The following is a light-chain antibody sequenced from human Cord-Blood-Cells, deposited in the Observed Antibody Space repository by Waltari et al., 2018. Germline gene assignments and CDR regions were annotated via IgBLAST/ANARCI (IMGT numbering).Light chain of an antibody. J-gene: IGKJ2*03. Sequence: DIVMTQSTDSLAVSLGERATINCKSSQSVLYSSNNKNYLAWYQQKPGQPPKLLIYWASTRESGVPDRFSGSGSGTDFPLTISSLQAEDGAVYYCQQYYSTPYSFGQGTKLEIK. CDR3: QQYYSTPYS. V-gene: IGKV4-1*01. CDR1: QSVLYSSNNKNY. CDR2: WAS.